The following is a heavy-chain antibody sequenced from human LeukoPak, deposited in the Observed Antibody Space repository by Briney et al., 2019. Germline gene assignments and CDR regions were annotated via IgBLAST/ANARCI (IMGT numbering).Heavy chain of an antibody. Sequence: PGGSLRLSCAASGFTFDDYAMHWVRQAPGKGLEWVANIKQDSSATAYVDSVKGRFTISRDNAKNSLYLQMNSLRPEDTAVYYCARWSYSSGWFIDYWGQGTLVTVSS. J-gene: IGHJ4*02. CDR2: IKQDSSAT. D-gene: IGHD6-19*01. CDR1: GFTFDDYA. V-gene: IGHV3-7*01. CDR3: ARWSYSSGWFIDY.